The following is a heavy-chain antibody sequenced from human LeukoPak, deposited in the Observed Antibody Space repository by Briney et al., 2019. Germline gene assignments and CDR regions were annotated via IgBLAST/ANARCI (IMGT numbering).Heavy chain of an antibody. CDR3: ARDDYRGVTNFDP. J-gene: IGHJ5*02. V-gene: IGHV4-59*01. D-gene: IGHD3-10*01. CDR1: GGSISPYF. CDR2: ISYTGST. Sequence: SETLSLTCTVSGGSISPYFWSWIRQPPGKGLEWIGYISYTGSTNYNPSLKSRVTISVDTSKNQFSLQLTSVTAADTAVYYCARDDYRGVTNFDPWGQGTLVAVSS.